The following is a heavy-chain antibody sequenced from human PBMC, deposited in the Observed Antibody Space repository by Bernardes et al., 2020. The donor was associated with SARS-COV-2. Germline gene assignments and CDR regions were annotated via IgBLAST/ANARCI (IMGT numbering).Heavy chain of an antibody. CDR3: AHLEDETLTTVTSYWYFDL. V-gene: IGHV2-5*02. Sequence: SGPTLVKPTQTLTLTCIFSGFSLSTSGVGVGWIRQPPGKALEWLALIFWVDDKRYSPSLKSRLTITKDTSKNQVVLTMTSMDPVDTATYYCAHLEDETLTTVTSYWYFDLWGRGTLVTVSS. CDR1: GFSLSTSGVG. CDR2: IFWVDDK. D-gene: IGHD4-17*01. J-gene: IGHJ2*01.